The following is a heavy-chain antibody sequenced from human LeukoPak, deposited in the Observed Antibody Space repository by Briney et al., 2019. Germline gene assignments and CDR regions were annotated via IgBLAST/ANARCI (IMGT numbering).Heavy chain of an antibody. D-gene: IGHD1-26*01. CDR3: ARALYSGSYYHWFDP. CDR1: GYTFTSYY. V-gene: IGHV1-46*01. J-gene: IGHJ5*02. Sequence: ASVKXSCKASGYTFTSYYMHWVRQASGQGGEWMGMINPSGGSTSYAQKFQGRGTISRDTNKSTVYMEVRRLRDGERGVYVCARALYSGSYYHWFDPWGQGTLVTVSS. CDR2: INPSGGST.